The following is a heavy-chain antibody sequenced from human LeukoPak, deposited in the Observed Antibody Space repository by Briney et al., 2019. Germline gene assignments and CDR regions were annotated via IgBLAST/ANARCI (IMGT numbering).Heavy chain of an antibody. D-gene: IGHD1-26*01. J-gene: IGHJ3*02. Sequence: HAGGSLRLSCAASGFTFSSYGMHWVRQAPGKGQEWVAVIWYDGSNKYYADSVKGRFTISRDNSKNTLYLQMNSLRAEDTAVYYCARDRRYYAFDIWGQGTMVTVSS. CDR3: ARDRRYYAFDI. CDR2: IWYDGSNK. CDR1: GFTFSSYG. V-gene: IGHV3-33*01.